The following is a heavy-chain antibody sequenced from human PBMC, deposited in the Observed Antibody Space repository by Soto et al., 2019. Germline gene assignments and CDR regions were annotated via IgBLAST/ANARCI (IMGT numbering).Heavy chain of an antibody. CDR1: GGTFSSYA. J-gene: IGHJ4*02. V-gene: IGHV1-69*01. CDR2: IIPIFGTA. CDR3: AKDPEFSRSSLRNYFDY. D-gene: IGHD6-6*01. Sequence: QVQLVQSGAEVKKPGSSVKVSCKASGGTFSSYAISWVRQAPGQGLEWMGGIIPIFGTANYAQKFQGRVTITADESTSTAYMELSSLRSEDTAVYYCAKDPEFSRSSLRNYFDYWGQGTLVTVSS.